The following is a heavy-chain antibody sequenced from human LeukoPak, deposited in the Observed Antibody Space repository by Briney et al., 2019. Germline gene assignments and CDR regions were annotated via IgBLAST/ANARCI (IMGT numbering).Heavy chain of an antibody. V-gene: IGHV3-23*01. Sequence: GGSLRLSCAASGFTFSSYAMSWVRRAPGKGVEWGSAISGSGGSTYYADSVKGRFTISRDNSKNTLYLQMNSLRAEDTAVYYCAKNPPSSGWFNYWGQGTLVTVSS. D-gene: IGHD6-19*01. J-gene: IGHJ4*02. CDR1: GFTFSSYA. CDR3: AKNPPSSGWFNY. CDR2: ISGSGGST.